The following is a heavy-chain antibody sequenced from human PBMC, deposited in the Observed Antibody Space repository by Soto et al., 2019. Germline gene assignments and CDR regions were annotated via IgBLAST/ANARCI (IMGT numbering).Heavy chain of an antibody. D-gene: IGHD6-19*01. CDR2: ISGSGAST. J-gene: IGHJ4*02. Sequence: EVQLLESGGGLVQPGGSLRLSCAASGFTFSNYAMSWVRQAPGKGLQWVSAISGSGASTYYVDSVKGRFTISRDNSKNTLYLQMNSLRAEDTAVYYCAKDQRVSSGYTDDYWGQGTLVTVSS. CDR1: GFTFSNYA. V-gene: IGHV3-23*01. CDR3: AKDQRVSSGYTDDY.